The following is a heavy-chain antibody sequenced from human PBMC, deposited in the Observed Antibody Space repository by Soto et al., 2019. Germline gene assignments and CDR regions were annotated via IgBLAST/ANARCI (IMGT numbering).Heavy chain of an antibody. CDR1: GFTFRSYG. CDR3: ARSPYSVSYLAYFDY. D-gene: IGHD1-26*01. Sequence: VQLVESGGGVVQPARSLRLSCAASGFTFRSYGMHWVRQAPGKGLEWVAVISYDGSNKYYADSVKGRFTISRDNSKNTLYLQMNSLRAEDTAVYYCARSPYSVSYLAYFDYWGQGTLVTVSS. CDR2: ISYDGSNK. J-gene: IGHJ4*02. V-gene: IGHV3-30*03.